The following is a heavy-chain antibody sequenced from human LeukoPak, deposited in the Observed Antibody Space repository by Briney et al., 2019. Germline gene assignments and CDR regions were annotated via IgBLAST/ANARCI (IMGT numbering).Heavy chain of an antibody. V-gene: IGHV1-2*02. J-gene: IGHJ4*02. D-gene: IGHD5-18*01. CDR1: GYTFTGYY. Sequence: ASVKVSCKASGYTFTGYYLHWVRQAPGQGLEWMGWINPNSGGTHYAQRFQGRVTMTGDTSITTAYMELSSLRSDDTAVFYCARESGYHFDYWGQGTLVTVSS. CDR3: ARESGYHFDY. CDR2: INPNSGGT.